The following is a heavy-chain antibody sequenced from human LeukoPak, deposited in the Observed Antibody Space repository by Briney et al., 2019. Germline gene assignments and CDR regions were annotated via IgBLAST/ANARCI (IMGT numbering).Heavy chain of an antibody. V-gene: IGHV3-48*02. CDR2: ISHSAGTI. D-gene: IGHD1-26*01. J-gene: IGHJ4*02. CDR3: ASHSSWERSPGYFDY. Sequence: GGSLRLSCAASKLIFSSHSMNWVRQAPGKGLEWISYISHSAGTIYYADSVKGRFTISRDNAKNSLYLQMNSPRDEDTAVYYCASHSSWERSPGYFDYWGQGTLVTVSS. CDR1: KLIFSSHS.